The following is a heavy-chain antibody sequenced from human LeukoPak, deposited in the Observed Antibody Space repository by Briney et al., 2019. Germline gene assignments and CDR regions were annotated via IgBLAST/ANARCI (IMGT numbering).Heavy chain of an antibody. CDR2: ISGSGGST. V-gene: IGHV3-23*01. J-gene: IGHJ4*02. Sequence: GGSLRLSCAASGFTVSSNYMSCVRQAPGKGLEGVSAISGSGGSTYYADSVKGRFTISRDNSKNTLYLQMNSLRAEDTAVYYCAKDRALSRDYYFDYWGQGTLVTVSS. CDR3: AKDRALSRDYYFDY. CDR1: GFTVSSNY. D-gene: IGHD2-2*01.